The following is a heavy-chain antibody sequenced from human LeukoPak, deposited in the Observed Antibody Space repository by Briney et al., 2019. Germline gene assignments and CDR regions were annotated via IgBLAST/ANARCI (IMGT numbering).Heavy chain of an antibody. D-gene: IGHD6-13*01. CDR3: ARDGGQQLVPYSPDY. CDR2: ISAYNGNT. J-gene: IGHJ4*02. V-gene: IGHV1-18*01. CDR1: GYTFTSYG. Sequence: ASVKVSCKASGYTFTSYGISWVRQAPGPGLEWMGWISAYNGNTNYAQKLQGRVTMTTDTSTSTAYMELRSLRSDDTAVYYCARDGGQQLVPYSPDYWGQGTLVTVSS.